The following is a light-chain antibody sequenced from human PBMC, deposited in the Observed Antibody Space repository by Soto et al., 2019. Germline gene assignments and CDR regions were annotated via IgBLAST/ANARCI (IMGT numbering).Light chain of an antibody. CDR3: FSYAGYYTLL. J-gene: IGLJ2*01. CDR1: SSDVGHYNY. Sequence: QSALTQPASVSGSPGQSITISCTGTSSDVGHYNYVSWYQQHPGKAPKLMISEVSDRPSGVSDRFSGSKSGNTASLTISGLQADDEADYYCFSYAGYYTLLFGGGTKLTVL. V-gene: IGLV2-14*01. CDR2: EVS.